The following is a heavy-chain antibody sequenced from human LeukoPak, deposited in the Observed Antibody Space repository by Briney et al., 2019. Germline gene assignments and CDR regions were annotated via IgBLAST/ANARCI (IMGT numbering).Heavy chain of an antibody. J-gene: IGHJ4*02. Sequence: GRSLRLSCAASGFTFSIYGMHWVRQTPGKGLEWVAIIWSDGSNKYYADSVKGRFTISRDNSKNTLYLQMNSLRAEDTAVYYCARGSGTFSGGFDYWGQGTLVTVSS. CDR1: GFTFSIYG. CDR2: IWSDGSNK. D-gene: IGHD1-26*01. V-gene: IGHV3-33*01. CDR3: ARGSGTFSGGFDY.